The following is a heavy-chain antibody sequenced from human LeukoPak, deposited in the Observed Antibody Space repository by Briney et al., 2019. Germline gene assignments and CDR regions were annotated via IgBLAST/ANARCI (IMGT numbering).Heavy chain of an antibody. Sequence: GGSLRLSCAASGMTLSNHWMHWVRQAPGKGLVWVSLIKTDGRTTIYADSVEGRFTISRDNGKSTLYLQMNSLRAEDTAIYYCTTGPSYGYEWWGQGTVVTVSS. CDR2: IKTDGRTT. J-gene: IGHJ4*02. V-gene: IGHV3-74*01. D-gene: IGHD3-16*01. CDR1: GMTLSNHW. CDR3: TTGPSYGYEW.